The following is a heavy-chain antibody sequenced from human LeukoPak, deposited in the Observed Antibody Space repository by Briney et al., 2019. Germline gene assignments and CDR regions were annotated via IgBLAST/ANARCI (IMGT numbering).Heavy chain of an antibody. D-gene: IGHD3-22*01. CDR1: GFTFSSYA. CDR2: ISGSGGST. Sequence: GGSLRLSCAASGFTFSSYAMSWDRQAPGKGLEWVSAISGSGGSTYYADSVKGRFTISRDNSKNTLYLHMNSLRAEDTAVYYCAKDFQYYDSSGYYSYWGQGTLVTVSS. J-gene: IGHJ4*02. V-gene: IGHV3-23*01. CDR3: AKDFQYYDSSGYYSY.